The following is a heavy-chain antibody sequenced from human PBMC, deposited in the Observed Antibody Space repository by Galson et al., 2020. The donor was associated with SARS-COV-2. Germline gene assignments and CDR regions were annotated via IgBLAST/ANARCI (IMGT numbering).Heavy chain of an antibody. J-gene: IGHJ4*02. V-gene: IGHV4-4*07. CDR1: GGSISSYY. D-gene: IGHD3-3*01. CDR2: IYTSEST. Sequence: ETSETLSLTCTVSGGSISSYYLRWIRHPAATGLERIGRIYTSESTTYTPSPTRRVPMSVDTSKNQFPLKLSSVTAADTAVYYCARERDGGEFWSGYLLPFDYWGQGTLVTVSS. CDR3: ARERDGGEFWSGYLLPFDY.